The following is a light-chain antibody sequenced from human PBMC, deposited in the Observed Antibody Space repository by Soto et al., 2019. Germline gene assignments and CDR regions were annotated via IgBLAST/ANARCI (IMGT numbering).Light chain of an antibody. CDR2: GAS. Sequence: EIVMTQSPVTLSVSPGERATLSCRAGQSVGSHLAWYQQRPGQAPRLLIYGASYRATGIPARFSGSGSGTDFTLTISSLQSEDFAVYYCQQYDNWPPFTVGPGTKVDSK. CDR3: QQYDNWPPFT. CDR1: QSVGSH. V-gene: IGKV3-15*01. J-gene: IGKJ3*01.